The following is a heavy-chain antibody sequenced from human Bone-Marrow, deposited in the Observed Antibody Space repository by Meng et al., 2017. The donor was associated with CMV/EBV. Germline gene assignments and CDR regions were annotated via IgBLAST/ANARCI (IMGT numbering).Heavy chain of an antibody. J-gene: IGHJ4*02. CDR2: ISGSGGST. CDR1: GYTFTSYG. D-gene: IGHD6-6*01. V-gene: IGHV3-23*01. CDR3: ANPVLRYSSSLMGFND. Sequence: SCKASGYTFTSYGISWVRQAPGKGLEWVSAISGSGGSTYYADSVKGRFTISRDNSKNTLYLQMNSLRAEDTAVYYCANPVLRYSSSLMGFNDWGQGTLVTVSS.